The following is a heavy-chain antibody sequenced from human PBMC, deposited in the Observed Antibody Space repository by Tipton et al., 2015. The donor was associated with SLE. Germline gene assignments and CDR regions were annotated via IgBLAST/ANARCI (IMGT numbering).Heavy chain of an antibody. CDR1: GYTFTSYA. CDR2: INPYTGNT. J-gene: IGHJ4*02. Sequence: QLVQSGAEIKKPGASVKVSCKASGYTFTSYAISWVRQAPGQGLEWMGWINPYTGNTDYAQKVQGRVTMTTDTSRSTAYLDLRSLRPDDTAVYYCASVLTLGTSLLTFDYWGQGTLVTVSS. D-gene: IGHD7-27*01. V-gene: IGHV1-18*01. CDR3: ASVLTLGTSLLTFDY.